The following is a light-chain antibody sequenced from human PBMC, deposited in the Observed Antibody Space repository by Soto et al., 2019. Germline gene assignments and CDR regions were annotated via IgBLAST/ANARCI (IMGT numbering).Light chain of an antibody. Sequence: EIVLTQSPGTLSLSPGERATLSCRASQSVSNNYLAWYQQKPGQAPRLLIYGASNRATGIPDRFSGSGSGTEFTLTISSLQSEDFAVYYCQQYNNWPPGFRQGTKGDIK. CDR3: QQYNNWPPG. CDR2: GAS. CDR1: QSVSNN. J-gene: IGKJ1*01. V-gene: IGKV3D-15*01.